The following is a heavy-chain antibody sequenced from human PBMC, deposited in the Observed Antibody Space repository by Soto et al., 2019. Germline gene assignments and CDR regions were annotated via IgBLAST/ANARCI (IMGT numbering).Heavy chain of an antibody. J-gene: IGHJ4*02. CDR2: ISWNSDKI. V-gene: IGHV3-9*03. D-gene: IGHD6-19*01. Sequence: ESGGGLVQPGRSLRLSCAASGFTFDDYAMFWVRQPPGKGLEWVSGISWNSDKIGYADSVKGRFTISRDNAKKSLYLELNSLRNEDMAFYYCAREEATSYDFIYSGCWGQGTLVTVSS. CDR1: GFTFDDYA. CDR3: AREEATSYDFIYSGC.